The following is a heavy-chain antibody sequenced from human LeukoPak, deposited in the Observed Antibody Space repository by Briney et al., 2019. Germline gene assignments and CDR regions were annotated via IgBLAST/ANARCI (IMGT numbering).Heavy chain of an antibody. CDR3: AASGSYYLVGPLYFDY. D-gene: IGHD1-26*01. Sequence: PGGSLRLSCAASGSTFSSYAMSWVRQAPGKGLEWVSAISGSGGSTYYADSVKGRFTISRDNSKNTLYLQMNSLRAEDTAVYYCAASGSYYLVGPLYFDYWGQGTLVTVSS. CDR1: GSTFSSYA. CDR2: ISGSGGST. J-gene: IGHJ4*02. V-gene: IGHV3-23*01.